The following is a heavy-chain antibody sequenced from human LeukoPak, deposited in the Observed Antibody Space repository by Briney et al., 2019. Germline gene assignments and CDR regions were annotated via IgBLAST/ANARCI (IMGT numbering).Heavy chain of an antibody. CDR3: ARAIQYYYDSSGYDAFDI. D-gene: IGHD3-22*01. V-gene: IGHV4-59*01. J-gene: IGHJ3*02. Sequence: SETLSLTCAVYGGSFSGYYWSWIRQPPGKGLEWIGYIYYSGSTNYNPSLKSRVTISVDTSKNQFSLKLSSVTAADTAVYYCARAIQYYYDSSGYDAFDIWGQGTMVTVSS. CDR1: GGSFSGYY. CDR2: IYYSGST.